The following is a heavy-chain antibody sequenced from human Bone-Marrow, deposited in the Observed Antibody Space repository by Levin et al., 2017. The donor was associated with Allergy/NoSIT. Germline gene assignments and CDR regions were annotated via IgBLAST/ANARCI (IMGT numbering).Heavy chain of an antibody. J-gene: IGHJ6*02. V-gene: IGHV4-59*01. CDR1: GGSISSNY. Sequence: PSETLSLTCTVSGGSISSNYWNWIRQPPGKGLEWIGYIFYSGTTNYNPSLKSRVTLSLERSKNQFSLRLRSVTAADTAVYYCAGDLRRSGYYLGGMDVWGQGITVTVSS. CDR3: AGDLRRSGYYLGGMDV. CDR2: IFYSGTT. D-gene: IGHD3-22*01.